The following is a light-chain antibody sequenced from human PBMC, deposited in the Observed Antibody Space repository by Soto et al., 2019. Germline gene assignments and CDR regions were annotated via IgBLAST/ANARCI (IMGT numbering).Light chain of an antibody. CDR3: QKYNSAPRT. J-gene: IGKJ4*01. V-gene: IGKV1-27*01. CDR2: AAS. CDR1: QGISNY. Sequence: DVQITQAPSSLSASVGDRVTNTCRARQGISNYLAWYQQKPGKVPKLLIYAASILQSGVPSRFSGSGSGTDFTLTISSLQPEDVATYYCQKYNSAPRTFGGGTKVEIK.